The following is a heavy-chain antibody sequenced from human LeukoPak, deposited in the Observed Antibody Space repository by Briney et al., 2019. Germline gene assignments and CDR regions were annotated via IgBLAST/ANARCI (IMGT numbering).Heavy chain of an antibody. CDR2: IYTSGST. D-gene: IGHD2-15*01. CDR1: GGSISSGSYY. V-gene: IGHV4-61*02. J-gene: IGHJ4*02. CDR3: ARDYCSGGSCYPSFDY. Sequence: PSQTLSLTCTVSGGSISSGSYYWSWIRQPAGKGLEWIGRIYTSGSTNYNPSLKSRVTISVDTSKNQFSLKLSSVTAADTAVYYCARDYCSGGSCYPSFDYWGQGTLVTVSS.